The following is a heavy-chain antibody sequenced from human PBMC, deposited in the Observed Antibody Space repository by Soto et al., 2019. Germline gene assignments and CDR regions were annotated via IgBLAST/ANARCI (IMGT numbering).Heavy chain of an antibody. D-gene: IGHD2-15*01. CDR2: IYHTGTT. V-gene: IGHV4-4*02. J-gene: IGHJ5*02. Sequence: QVHLQQSSPGLVKPSGTLSLTCGVSGGSISPINWWRWGRQTPGKGLEWIGEIYHTGTTDYNPSLNSRVTISIDKSKNQFFLNLASVTAADTALYYCARSPNIHSQTWFDPWGQGTWVTVSS. CDR1: GGSISPINW. CDR3: ARSPNIHSQTWFDP.